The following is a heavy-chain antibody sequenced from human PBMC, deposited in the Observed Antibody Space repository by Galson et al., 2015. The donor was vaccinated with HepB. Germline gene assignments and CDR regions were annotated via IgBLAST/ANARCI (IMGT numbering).Heavy chain of an antibody. CDR1: GFTFSSYS. CDR3: ARERHLNEYSSSWYRSAANDY. CDR2: ISSSSSYI. V-gene: IGHV3-21*01. J-gene: IGHJ4*02. D-gene: IGHD6-13*01. Sequence: SLRLSCAASGFTFSSYSMNWVRQAPGKGLEWVSSISSSSSYIYYADSVKGRFTISRDNAKNSLYLQMNSLRAEDTAVYYCARERHLNEYSSSWYRSAANDYWGQGTLVTVSS.